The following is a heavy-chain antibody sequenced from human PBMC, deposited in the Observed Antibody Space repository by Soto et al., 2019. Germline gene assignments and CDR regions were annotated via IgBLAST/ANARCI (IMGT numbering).Heavy chain of an antibody. J-gene: IGHJ4*02. CDR2: ISDDGSIK. CDR1: GFSFTTYA. Sequence: PGGSLRLSCAAPGFSFTTYAMHWVRQAPGKGLEWVAVISDDGSIKYYADSVKGRFTISRDNSKNTFYLQMNSLRGDDTALYYCAREIETAMDPCDYWGQGALVTVSS. CDR3: AREIETAMDPCDY. D-gene: IGHD5-18*01. V-gene: IGHV3-30-3*01.